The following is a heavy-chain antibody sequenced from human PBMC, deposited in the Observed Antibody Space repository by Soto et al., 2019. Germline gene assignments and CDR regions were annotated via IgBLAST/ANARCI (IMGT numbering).Heavy chain of an antibody. CDR3: ARGYYDSSGQGYYYGMDV. Sequence: SVKVSCKASGCTFSSYAISCVRQAPGQVLEWMGGIIPIFGTANYAQKFQGRVTITADESTSTAYMELSSLRSEDTAVYYCARGYYDSSGQGYYYGMDVWGQGTTVTVSS. CDR2: IIPIFGTA. D-gene: IGHD3-22*01. V-gene: IGHV1-69*13. J-gene: IGHJ6*02. CDR1: GCTFSSYA.